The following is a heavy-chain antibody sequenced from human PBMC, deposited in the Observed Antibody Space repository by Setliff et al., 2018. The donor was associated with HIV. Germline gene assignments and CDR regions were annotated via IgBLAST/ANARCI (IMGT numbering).Heavy chain of an antibody. CDR2: IIPMFGTT. CDR3: ATVERDYGDYVRPSD. CDR1: GGSFSSYA. D-gene: IGHD4-17*01. V-gene: IGHV1-69*06. Sequence: ASVKVSCKASGGSFSSYAISWVRQAPGQGLEWMGRIIPMFGTTNYAQQFHGRVTITADKSTTTAYMELSSLRSEETAIYYCATVERDYGDYVRPSDWGQGTLVTV. J-gene: IGHJ4*02.